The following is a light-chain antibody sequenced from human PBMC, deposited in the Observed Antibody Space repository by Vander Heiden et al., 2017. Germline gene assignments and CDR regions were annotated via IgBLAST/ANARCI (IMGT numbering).Light chain of an antibody. J-gene: IGKJ4*01. CDR2: DAS. CDR3: QQYGDSPLT. CDR1: QSVSGGRY. Sequence: ETVFTPSPATLSLSPGERATLSCRASQSVSGGRYLAWYQQKPGQAPRLLIHDASTRATGIPDRFSGSGSGTDFTLTINRLESEDCAVYYCQQYGDSPLTFGGGTKVEIK. V-gene: IGKV3-20*01.